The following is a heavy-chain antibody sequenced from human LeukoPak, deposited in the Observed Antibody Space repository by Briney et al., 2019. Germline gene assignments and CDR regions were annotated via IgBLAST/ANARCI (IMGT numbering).Heavy chain of an antibody. CDR2: IYTSGST. Sequence: SETLSLTCTVSGGSISSYYWSWIRQPPGKGLEWIGYIYTSGSTNYNPSLKSRVTISVDTSKNQFSLKLSSVTAADTAAYYCARLDSSGWYFDYWGQGTLVTVSS. CDR3: ARLDSSGWYFDY. D-gene: IGHD6-19*01. V-gene: IGHV4-4*09. J-gene: IGHJ4*02. CDR1: GGSISSYY.